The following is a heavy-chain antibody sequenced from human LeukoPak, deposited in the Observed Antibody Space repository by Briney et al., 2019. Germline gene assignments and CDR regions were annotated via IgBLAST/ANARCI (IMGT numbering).Heavy chain of an antibody. D-gene: IGHD6-13*01. CDR1: GGSFSGYY. Sequence: SETLSLTCAVYGGSFSGYYWSWIRQPPGKGLEWIGEINHSGSTNYNPSLKSRVTISVDTPKNQFSLKLSSVTAADTAVYYCARDRLAAAGRYYYYGVDVWGQGTTVTVSS. CDR2: INHSGST. J-gene: IGHJ6*02. V-gene: IGHV4-34*01. CDR3: ARDRLAAAGRYYYYGVDV.